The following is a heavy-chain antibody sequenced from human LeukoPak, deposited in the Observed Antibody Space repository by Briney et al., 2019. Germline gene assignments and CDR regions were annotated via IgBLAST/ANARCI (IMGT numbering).Heavy chain of an antibody. J-gene: IGHJ5*02. CDR2: IFTSGRT. CDR1: GRAIRNYY. D-gene: IGHD2-21*01. Sequence: PTQTLTLTCTEEGRAIRNYYWSWVPQSPEKRLEWIGYIFTSGRTDYNPSLKSRVTMSVDTSKNQLSMELRFLTAADTAVYYCATSHDVKTAPYDLWGQGTLVTVSS. CDR3: ATSHDVKTAPYDL. V-gene: IGHV4-4*09.